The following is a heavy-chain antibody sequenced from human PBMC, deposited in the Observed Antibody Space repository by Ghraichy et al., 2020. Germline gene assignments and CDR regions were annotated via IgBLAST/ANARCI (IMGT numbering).Heavy chain of an antibody. V-gene: IGHV1-18*01. CDR1: GYTFTSYG. Sequence: ASVKVSCKASGYTFTSYGISWVRQAPGQGLEWMGWISAYNGNTNYAQKLQGRVTMTTDTSTSTAYMELRSLRSDDTAVYYCARHYYYDSSGYGAYYYYGMDVWGQGTTVTVSS. CDR2: ISAYNGNT. D-gene: IGHD3-22*01. J-gene: IGHJ6*02. CDR3: ARHYYYDSSGYGAYYYYGMDV.